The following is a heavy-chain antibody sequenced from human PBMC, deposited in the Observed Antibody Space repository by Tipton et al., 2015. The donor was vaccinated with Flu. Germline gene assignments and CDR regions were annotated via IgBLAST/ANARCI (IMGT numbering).Heavy chain of an antibody. CDR3: AKDLPATGSLGY. Sequence: TLSLTCNVSGDSISSNNYYWNWIRQHPGKDLEWIGYIHYSGSTYYNPSLKSRLTISVDTSKNQFSLKLTSVTAADTAVYFCAKDLPATGSLGYWGQGTLVTVSS. V-gene: IGHV4-31*03. D-gene: IGHD2-15*01. CDR2: IHYSGST. CDR1: GDSISSNNYY. J-gene: IGHJ4*02.